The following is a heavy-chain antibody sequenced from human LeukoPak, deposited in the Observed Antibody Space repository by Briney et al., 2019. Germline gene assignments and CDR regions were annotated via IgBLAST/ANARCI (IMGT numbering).Heavy chain of an antibody. Sequence: SETLSLTCAVYGGSFCGYYWSWIRQPPGKGLEWIGEINHSGSTNYNPSLKSRVTISVDTSKNQFSLKLSSVTAADTAVYYCARAPGITMIVVWGQGTLVTVSS. D-gene: IGHD3-22*01. CDR2: INHSGST. CDR1: GGSFCGYY. V-gene: IGHV4-34*01. J-gene: IGHJ4*02. CDR3: ARAPGITMIVV.